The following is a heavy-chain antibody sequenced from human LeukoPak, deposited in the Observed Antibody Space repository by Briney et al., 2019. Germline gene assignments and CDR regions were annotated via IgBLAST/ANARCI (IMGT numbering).Heavy chain of an antibody. CDR3: ARVTVTTSEVDY. CDR2: IIPIFGTA. J-gene: IGHJ4*02. Sequence: ASVKVSCKASGGTFSSYAISWVRQAPGQGLEWMGGIIPIFGTANYAQKFQGRVTITTDESTSTAYMELSSRRSEDTAAYYCARVTVTTSEVDYWGQGTLVTVSS. V-gene: IGHV1-69*05. CDR1: GGTFSSYA. D-gene: IGHD4-17*01.